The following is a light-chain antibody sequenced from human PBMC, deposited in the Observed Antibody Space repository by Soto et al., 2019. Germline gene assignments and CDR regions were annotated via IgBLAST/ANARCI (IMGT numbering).Light chain of an antibody. CDR2: DVN. V-gene: IGLV2-14*03. J-gene: IGLJ2*01. CDR3: SAYSSGATHVV. CDR1: SSDIGGLYNY. Sequence: QSVLTQPASVSGSPGQSITISCTGTSSDIGGLYNYVSWYQQHPGKAPKLLIYDVNDRPSGVSDRFSGSKSGNTASQTISGLQAEDEADYFCSAYSSGATHVVFGGGTKLTVL.